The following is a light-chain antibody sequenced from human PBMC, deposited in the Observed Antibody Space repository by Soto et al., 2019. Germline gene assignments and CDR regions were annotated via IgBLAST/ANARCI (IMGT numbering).Light chain of an antibody. Sequence: DIQMTQSPSTLSASVGDSVTITCRASQSISSWLAWYQQKPGQVPKLLIYDASKLASGVPSRFIGSGSGTEFTLTISSLQPDDFATYYCQQFNTYALTVGGGTKVEIK. CDR1: QSISSW. CDR3: QQFNTYALT. V-gene: IGKV1-5*01. CDR2: DAS. J-gene: IGKJ4*01.